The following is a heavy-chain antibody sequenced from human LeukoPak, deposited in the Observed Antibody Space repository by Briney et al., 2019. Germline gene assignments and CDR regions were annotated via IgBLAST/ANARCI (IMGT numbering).Heavy chain of an antibody. J-gene: IGHJ5*02. CDR3: ARDASRGGDYDR. CDR2: IAPDGSKQ. D-gene: IGHD2-21*02. CDR1: GFTFSSYW. Sequence: TGGSLRLSCAASGFTFSSYWMNWVRQTPGKGLEWVANIAPDGSKQYYVDSVKGRFTISRDNAKNSLYLQLNSLRAEDSAVYYCARDASRGGDYDRWGQGTLVTVSS. V-gene: IGHV3-7*01.